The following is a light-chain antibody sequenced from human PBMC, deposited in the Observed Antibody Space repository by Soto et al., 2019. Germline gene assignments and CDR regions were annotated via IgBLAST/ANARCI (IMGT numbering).Light chain of an antibody. CDR2: TVS. CDR3: MHDTQWPHT. V-gene: IGKV2-30*01. Sequence: EVVMTQSPLSLPVTLGQPASISCRSSQSLVYSDGNTYVIWFQQRPGQSPRRLIYTVSNRDSGVRARCSGSGSGNDFTRKISRVAAEDVGVYYCMHDTQWPHTFGGGTEVESK. J-gene: IGKJ4*01. CDR1: QSLVYSDGNTY.